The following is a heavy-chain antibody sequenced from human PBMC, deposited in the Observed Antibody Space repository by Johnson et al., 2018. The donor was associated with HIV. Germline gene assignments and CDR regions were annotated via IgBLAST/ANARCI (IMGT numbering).Heavy chain of an antibody. Sequence: QVQLVESGGGVVQPGRSLRLSCAASGFTFSSYAMHWVRQAPGKGLEWVAVISSDGSNKFYADSVKGRFTISRDNSKNTLYLQMNSLRHEDTAVYYCARGDYGDYGRDAFDIWGQGTMVTVSS. D-gene: IGHD4-17*01. CDR3: ARGDYGDYGRDAFDI. V-gene: IGHV3-30*04. CDR1: GFTFSSYA. J-gene: IGHJ3*02. CDR2: ISSDGSNK.